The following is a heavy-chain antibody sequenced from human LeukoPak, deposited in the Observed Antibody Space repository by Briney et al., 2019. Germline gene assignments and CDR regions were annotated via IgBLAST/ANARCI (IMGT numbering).Heavy chain of an antibody. V-gene: IGHV3-30-3*01. CDR1: GFTFSNYA. CDR3: ARARFGYNRGPFYY. D-gene: IGHD5-24*01. J-gene: IGHJ4*02. CDR2: ISYDGSNK. Sequence: PGGSLRLSCAASGFTFSNYAIHWVRQAPGKGLEWVAFISYDGSNKHYADSVKGRFTISRDTSKNTLYLQMNSLRPEDTAVYYCARARFGYNRGPFYYWGQGILVTVSS.